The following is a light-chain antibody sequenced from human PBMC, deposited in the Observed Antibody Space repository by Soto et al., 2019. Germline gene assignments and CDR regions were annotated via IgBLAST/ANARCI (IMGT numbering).Light chain of an antibody. CDR3: QSYDRTLSASI. CDR2: ANT. Sequence: QSVLTQPPSVSGAPGQRVTISCTGSGSNIGAGYAVHWYQHMPGTAPKLLIFANTYRPSGVPERFSGSRSGASASLAITGLQAEDEAAYYCQSYDRTLSASIFGGGTKLTVL. V-gene: IGLV1-40*01. CDR1: GSNIGAGYA. J-gene: IGLJ2*01.